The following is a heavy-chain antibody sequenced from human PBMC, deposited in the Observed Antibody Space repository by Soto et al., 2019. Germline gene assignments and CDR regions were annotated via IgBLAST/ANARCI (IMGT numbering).Heavy chain of an antibody. CDR3: ATRIAATGRYFFDY. CDR1: GFTVSSNY. V-gene: IGHV3-53*01. Sequence: GGSLRLSXAASGFTVSSNYMSWVRQAPGKGLEWVSVIYSGDTTYYADSVKGRFTISRDNSKNTLFLQMNSLRAEDTAVYYCATRIAATGRYFFDYWGQGTLVTVSS. D-gene: IGHD6-13*01. CDR2: IYSGDTT. J-gene: IGHJ4*02.